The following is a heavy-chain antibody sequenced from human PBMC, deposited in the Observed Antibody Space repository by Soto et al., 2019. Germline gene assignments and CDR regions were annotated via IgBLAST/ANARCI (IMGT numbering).Heavy chain of an antibody. D-gene: IGHD2-21*02. Sequence: EVQLVESGGGLVQPGGSLKLSCAASGFTFSGSAMHWVRQASGKGLEWVGRIRSKANGYATAYAASVKGRFTISRDDSKNTAYLQMNSLKTEDTAVYYCTRHALRYCCGDCYLLPYFDLWGRGTLVTVSS. CDR3: TRHALRYCCGDCYLLPYFDL. J-gene: IGHJ2*01. CDR1: GFTFSGSA. V-gene: IGHV3-73*02. CDR2: IRSKANGYAT.